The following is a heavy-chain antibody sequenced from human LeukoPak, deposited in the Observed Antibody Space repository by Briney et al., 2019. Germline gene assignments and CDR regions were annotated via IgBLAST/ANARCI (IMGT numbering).Heavy chain of an antibody. D-gene: IGHD3-22*01. CDR3: AREGHYDSSGYYPGFDP. CDR2: IYYSGNT. CDR1: GGSISSYY. Sequence: SETLSLTCTVSGGSISSYYWSWIRQSPGKGLEWIGYIYYSGNTNYNPSLKSRVTISVDTSKNQFSLKLSSVTAADTAVYYCAREGHYDSSGYYPGFDPWGQGTLVTVSS. J-gene: IGHJ5*02. V-gene: IGHV4-59*01.